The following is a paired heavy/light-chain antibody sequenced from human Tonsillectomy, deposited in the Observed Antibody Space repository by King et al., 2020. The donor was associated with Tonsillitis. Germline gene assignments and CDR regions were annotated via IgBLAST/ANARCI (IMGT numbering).Light chain of an antibody. CDR3: QQSYSHPR. CDR2: TAS. Sequence: DILMTQSPSSLSASVGDTVTITCRASQSVYSYLNWYQQRPGKAPSLLIYTASNLHDGVPSRFSGSGSGTDFTLTISGLQPEDFAIYYCQQSYSHPRFGQGTRVEFK. J-gene: IGKJ1*01. CDR1: QSVYSY. V-gene: IGKV1-39*01.
Heavy chain of an antibody. V-gene: IGHV4-39*01. CDR1: GGSISGNNYY. J-gene: IGHJ4*02. D-gene: IGHD2-8*02. Sequence: QLQLQESGPGLVKPSETLSLTCTVSGGSISGNNYYWGWIRQPPGKGLEWIATIYYRGTTYYNPSLKSRVTISVDTSKDQFSLRLRSVTAADTALYYCARLVDVLGPTHFDQWGQGTQVTVSS. CDR2: IYYRGTT. CDR3: ARLVDVLGPTHFDQ.